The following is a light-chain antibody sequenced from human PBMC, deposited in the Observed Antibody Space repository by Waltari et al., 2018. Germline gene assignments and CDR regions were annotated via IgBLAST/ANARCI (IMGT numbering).Light chain of an antibody. CDR1: KSVTSW. V-gene: IGKV3-11*01. CDR2: DAS. J-gene: IGKJ2*01. Sequence: DTVLTTSPATLSLSPRDRATFPCRASKSVTSWLAWYQQKPGQAPRLLIYDASNRASGIPARFIGSGSGTDFTLTISSLEPEDFAVYYCQQRDNWPPVYTFGQGTKLEIK. CDR3: QQRDNWPPVYT.